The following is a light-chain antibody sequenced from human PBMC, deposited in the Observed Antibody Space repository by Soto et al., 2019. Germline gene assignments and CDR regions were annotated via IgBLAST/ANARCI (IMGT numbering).Light chain of an antibody. V-gene: IGKV3-11*01. Sequence: EIVLTQSPATLSLSPGERATLSCRASQSVSSYLALYQQKPGQAPRRLIYDASNRATGIPARFSGSGSGTDFTLTISSLGPEDFAVYYCQQRSNWPPLYTFGQGTKLEIK. J-gene: IGKJ2*01. CDR1: QSVSSY. CDR2: DAS. CDR3: QQRSNWPPLYT.